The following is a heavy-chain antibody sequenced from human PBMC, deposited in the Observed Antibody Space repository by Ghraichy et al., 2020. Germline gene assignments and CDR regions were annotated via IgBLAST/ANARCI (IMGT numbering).Heavy chain of an antibody. D-gene: IGHD1-14*01. J-gene: IGHJ4*02. CDR1: GFSFTDYW. V-gene: IGHV3-74*01. CDR3: VRSYKDGLRHFDY. Sequence: GSLRLSCAASGFSFTDYWMHWVRQTPGRGLEWVSHLNIDGTTVNYADSVKGRFTISRDNSKNTMYLQMISLTVVDTAVYYCVRSYKDGLRHFDYWGQGTLVTVSS. CDR2: LNIDGTTV.